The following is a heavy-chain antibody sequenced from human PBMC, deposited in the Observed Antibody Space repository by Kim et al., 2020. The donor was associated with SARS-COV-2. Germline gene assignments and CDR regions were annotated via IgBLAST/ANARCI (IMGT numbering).Heavy chain of an antibody. CDR3: ASGRLVAARRRGYFDL. J-gene: IGHJ2*01. CDR2: INHSGST. CDR1: GGSFSGYY. V-gene: IGHV4-34*01. Sequence: SETLSLTCAVYGGSFSGYYWSWIRQPPGKGLEWIGEINHSGSTNYNPSLKSRVTISVDTSKKQFSLKLSSVTAADTAVYYCASGRLVAARRRGYFDLWGRGTQVTVSS. D-gene: IGHD6-6*01.